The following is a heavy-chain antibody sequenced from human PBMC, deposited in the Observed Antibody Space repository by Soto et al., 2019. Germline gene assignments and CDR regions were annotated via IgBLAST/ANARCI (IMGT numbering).Heavy chain of an antibody. CDR1: GFSVSSYA. CDR3: ARYFWLIGYGEFDPPAGMAF. J-gene: IGHJ6*04. D-gene: IGHD3-10*01. V-gene: IGHV3-30-3*01. Sequence: GGSLRLSCAASGFSVSSYAMHWVRQAPGKGLEWVAVISYDGSNKYYADSVKGRFTISRDNAKNSLYLQMNSLGDEDTAVYYWARYFWLIGYGEFDPPAGMAFRGNGTTVPVSP. CDR2: ISYDGSNK.